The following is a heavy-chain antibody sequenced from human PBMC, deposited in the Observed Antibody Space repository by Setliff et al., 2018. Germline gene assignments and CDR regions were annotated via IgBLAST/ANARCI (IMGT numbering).Heavy chain of an antibody. CDR3: ARVFPPEGGDYYYYYMDV. J-gene: IGHJ6*03. CDR1: GYNFKTYA. D-gene: IGHD3-16*01. Sequence: ASVKVSCKASGYNFKTYAISWVRQAPGQGLEWMGFISLYDGHTNYAQNFQGRLTVTTDTSTSTAYMELSSLRFDETAVYYCARVFPPEGGDYYYYYMDVWGKGTTVTVSS. CDR2: ISLYDGHT. V-gene: IGHV1-18*01.